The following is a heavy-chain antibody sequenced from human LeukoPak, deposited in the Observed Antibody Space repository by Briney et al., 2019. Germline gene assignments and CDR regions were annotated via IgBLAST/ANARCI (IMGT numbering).Heavy chain of an antibody. CDR2: IYSGGST. D-gene: IGHD5-24*01. CDR1: GFTVSSNY. V-gene: IGHV3-53*01. J-gene: IGHJ4*02. Sequence: PGGSLRLSCAASGFTVSSNYMSWVRQAPGKGLEWVSVIYSGGSTYYADSVKGRFTISRDNSKNTLYLQMNSLRAEDTAVYYCAKNQDGYSWYYFDYWGQGTLVTVSS. CDR3: AKNQDGYSWYYFDY.